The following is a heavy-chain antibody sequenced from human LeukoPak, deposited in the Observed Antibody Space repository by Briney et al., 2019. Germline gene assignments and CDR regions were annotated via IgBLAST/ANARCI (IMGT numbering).Heavy chain of an antibody. CDR1: GGSFSGYY. V-gene: IGHV4-34*01. Sequence: SETLSLTCAVYGGSFSGYYWSWIRQPPGKGLEWIGEINRSGSTNYNPSLKSRVTISVDTSKNQVSLKLSSVTAADTAVYYCTRVKSARITMVRGVIPPYYCYGMDVWGQGTTVTVSS. D-gene: IGHD3-10*01. CDR2: INRSGST. J-gene: IGHJ6*02. CDR3: TRVKSARITMVRGVIPPYYCYGMDV.